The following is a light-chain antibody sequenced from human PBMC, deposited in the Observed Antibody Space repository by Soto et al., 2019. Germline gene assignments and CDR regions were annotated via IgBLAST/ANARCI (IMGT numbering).Light chain of an antibody. CDR1: QSVGSSY. J-gene: IGKJ5*01. Sequence: EIVLTQSPGTLSLSPGERATLSCRASQSVGSSYLAWYQQKPGQAPRLLIYGASSRATGIPDRFSGSGSGTDFTLTISRLEPEDFAVYYCQQRSNWITFGQGTRLEIK. CDR3: QQRSNWIT. V-gene: IGKV3D-20*02. CDR2: GAS.